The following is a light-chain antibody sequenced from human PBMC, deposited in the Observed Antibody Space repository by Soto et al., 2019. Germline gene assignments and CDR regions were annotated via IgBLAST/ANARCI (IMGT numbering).Light chain of an antibody. Sequence: DVVMPQSPLSLPVTLGQPASISCRSSQSLAYSDGNTYLNWFQQRQGQSPRRLIYKVSNRDSGVPDRFRGSGSGTDFTLKISRVEAEDVGVYYCMQGTHWPPYTFGQGTKLEIK. J-gene: IGKJ2*01. CDR3: MQGTHWPPYT. CDR2: KVS. CDR1: QSLAYSDGNTY. V-gene: IGKV2-30*01.